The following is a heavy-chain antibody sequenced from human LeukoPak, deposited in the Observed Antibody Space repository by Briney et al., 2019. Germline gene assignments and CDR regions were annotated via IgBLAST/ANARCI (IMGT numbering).Heavy chain of an antibody. CDR2: IKSKTDGGTT. CDR1: GFTFSNAW. J-gene: IGHJ4*02. D-gene: IGHD1-26*01. Sequence: GGSLRLSCAASGFTFSNAWMSWVRQAPGKGLEWVDRIKSKTDGGTTDYAAPVKGRFTISRDDSKNTLYLQMHSLKTEDTAVYYCATVKGGSYPWGYWGQGTLVTVSS. CDR3: ATVKGGSYPWGY. V-gene: IGHV3-15*01.